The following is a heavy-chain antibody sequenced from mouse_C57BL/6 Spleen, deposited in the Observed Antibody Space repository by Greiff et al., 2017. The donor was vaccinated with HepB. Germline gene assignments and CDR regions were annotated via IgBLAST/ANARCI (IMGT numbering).Heavy chain of an antibody. J-gene: IGHJ4*01. Sequence: QVHVKPSGPELVKPGASVTISCKASGYAFSSSWMNWVKQRPGKGLEWIGRIYPGDGDTNYNGKFKGKATLSADKSSSTAYMQLSSLTSEDSAVYFCARASYDSGYAIDYWGQGTSVTVSS. CDR3: ARASYDSGYAIDY. D-gene: IGHD2-4*01. V-gene: IGHV1-82*01. CDR2: IYPGDGDT. CDR1: GYAFSSSW.